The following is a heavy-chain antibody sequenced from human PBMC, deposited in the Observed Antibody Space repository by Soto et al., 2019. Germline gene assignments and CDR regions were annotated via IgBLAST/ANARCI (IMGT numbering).Heavy chain of an antibody. CDR1: GESFSGYY. J-gene: IGHJ4*02. CDR2: IKHSGST. V-gene: IGHV4-34*01. CDR3: ASRGSSSLDY. Sequence: QVQLQQWGAGLLKPSETLSLTCAVYGESFSGYYWCWIRQPPAKGLELIGEIKHSGSTNYNPSLKSRITTSVDASKNQFSLKLSSVTAADTAVYYCASRGSSSLDYWGQGTLVTVSS. D-gene: IGHD6-6*01.